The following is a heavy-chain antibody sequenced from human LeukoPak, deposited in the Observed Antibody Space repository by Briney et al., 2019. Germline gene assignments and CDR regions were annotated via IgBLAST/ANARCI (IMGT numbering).Heavy chain of an antibody. Sequence: GGSLRLSCAASGFTFSSYSMNWVRQAPGKGLEWVSSISSSSSYIYYADSVKGRFTISRDNAKNSLYLQMNSLRAEDTAVYYCARDGDCSGGSRYSAHFQHWGQGTLVTVSS. CDR3: ARDGDCSGGSRYSAHFQH. CDR1: GFTFSSYS. D-gene: IGHD2-15*01. V-gene: IGHV3-21*01. J-gene: IGHJ1*01. CDR2: ISSSSSYI.